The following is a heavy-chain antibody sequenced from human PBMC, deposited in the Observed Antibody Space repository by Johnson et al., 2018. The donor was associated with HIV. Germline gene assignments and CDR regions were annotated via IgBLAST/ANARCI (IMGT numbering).Heavy chain of an antibody. CDR2: INWNGDTT. CDR3: ARALGPAVGAFDI. CDR1: EFIFDDYG. D-gene: IGHD3-16*01. J-gene: IGHJ3*02. Sequence: VQLVESGGGVVRPGGSLRLSCTTSEFIFDDYGMSWVRQAPGKGLEWVSGINWNGDTTAYADSVKGRFTISRDNAKHSLYLQMNSLRAEDTALYYCARALGPAVGAFDIWGQGTMVTVSS. V-gene: IGHV3-20*04.